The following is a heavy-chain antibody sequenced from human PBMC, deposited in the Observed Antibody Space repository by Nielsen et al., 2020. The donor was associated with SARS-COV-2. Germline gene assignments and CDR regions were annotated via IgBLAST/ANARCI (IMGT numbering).Heavy chain of an antibody. CDR3: ARDAYGDYTLGY. CDR2: IYCSGST. CDR1: GGSISSYY. D-gene: IGHD4-17*01. V-gene: IGHV4-59*01. Sequence: SETLSLTCTVSGGSISSYYWSWIRQPPGKGLEWIGYIYCSGSTNYNPSLKSRVTISVDTSKNQFSLKLSSVTAADTAVYYCARDAYGDYTLGYWGQGTLVTVSS. J-gene: IGHJ4*02.